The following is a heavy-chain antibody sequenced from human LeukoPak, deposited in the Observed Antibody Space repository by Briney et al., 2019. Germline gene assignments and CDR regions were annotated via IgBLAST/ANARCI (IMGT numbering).Heavy chain of an antibody. D-gene: IGHD3-3*01. V-gene: IGHV3-48*01. CDR2: ISSSSSTI. CDR1: GFTFSSYS. Sequence: GGSLRLSCAASGFTFSSYSMNWVRQAPGKGLEWVSYISSSSSTIYYADSVKGRFTISRDNAKNSLYLQMNSLRAEDTAVYYCARDGWSTIFGVVITFDYWGQGTLVTASS. CDR3: ARDGWSTIFGVVITFDY. J-gene: IGHJ4*02.